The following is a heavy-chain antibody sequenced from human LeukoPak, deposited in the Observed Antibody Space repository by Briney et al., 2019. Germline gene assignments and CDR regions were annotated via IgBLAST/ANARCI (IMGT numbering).Heavy chain of an antibody. CDR2: VTGGGDST. CDR1: GFTFTTYG. Sequence: PGGSLRLCCAASGFTFTTYGMSGVRQAPGKGVEWVSVVTGGGDSTFYADSVKGLFFIFIVNSKHTVHLQMNSLRGEATSLYYCRKDSYSLIRGVDSDDCFDVWGQGRMVTVS. D-gene: IGHD3-10*01. CDR3: RKDSYSLIRGVDSDDCFDV. J-gene: IGHJ3*01. V-gene: IGHV3-23*01.